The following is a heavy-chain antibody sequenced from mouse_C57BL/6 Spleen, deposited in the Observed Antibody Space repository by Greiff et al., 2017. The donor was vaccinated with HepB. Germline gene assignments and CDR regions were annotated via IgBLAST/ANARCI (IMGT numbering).Heavy chain of an antibody. CDR3: ARDRDYYGSRGPMDY. J-gene: IGHJ4*01. Sequence: EVHLVESGGGLVKPGGSLKLSCAASGFTFSSYAMSWVRQTPEKRLEWVATISDGGSYTYYPDNVKGRFTISRDNAKNNLYLQMSHLKSEDTAMYYCARDRDYYGSRGPMDYWGQGTSVTVSS. CDR2: ISDGGSYT. D-gene: IGHD1-1*01. V-gene: IGHV5-4*01. CDR1: GFTFSSYA.